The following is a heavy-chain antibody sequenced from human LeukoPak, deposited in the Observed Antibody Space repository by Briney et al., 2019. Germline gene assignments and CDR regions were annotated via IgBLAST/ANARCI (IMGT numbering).Heavy chain of an antibody. CDR1: GFTFSSYS. D-gene: IGHD3-10*01. J-gene: IGHJ6*03. V-gene: IGHV3-48*01. Sequence: PGGCLRLFCAASGFTFSSYSMNWVRQAPGKGLEWVSYISSSSSTIYYADSVKGRFTISRDNAKNSLYLQMNSLRAEDTAVYDCVKYSPMVRGVMITFYYYYYMDVWGKGTTVTVSS. CDR3: VKYSPMVRGVMITFYYYYYMDV. CDR2: ISSSSSTI.